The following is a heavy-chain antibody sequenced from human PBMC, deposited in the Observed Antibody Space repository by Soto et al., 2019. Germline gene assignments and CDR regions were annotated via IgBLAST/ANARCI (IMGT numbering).Heavy chain of an antibody. CDR1: GFPLRNSA. D-gene: IGHD6-13*01. CDR2: ISGSGSHS. Sequence: GGSLRLSCAASGFPLRNSAMNWVRQAPGKGLEWVSTISGSGSHSYYADSVKGRFTISRDNSRNTLYLHMNGLRADDSALYYCAKDLSSSWYGIFDYWGQGTLVTVSS. CDR3: AKDLSSSWYGIFDY. V-gene: IGHV3-23*01. J-gene: IGHJ4*02.